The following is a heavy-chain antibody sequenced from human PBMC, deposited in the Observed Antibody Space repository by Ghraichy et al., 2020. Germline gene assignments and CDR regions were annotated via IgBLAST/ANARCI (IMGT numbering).Heavy chain of an antibody. CDR2: INPKSGGT. V-gene: IGHV1-2*04. CDR1: GYTFTGYY. J-gene: IGHJ5*02. Sequence: ASVKVSCKASGYTFTGYYMRWVRQAPGQGLEWMGWINPKSGGTNYAQKFQGWVTMTRDTSISTAYMELSRLRSDDTAVYYCARAPLPELGFDPWGQGTLVPISS. D-gene: IGHD1-14*01. CDR3: ARAPLPELGFDP.